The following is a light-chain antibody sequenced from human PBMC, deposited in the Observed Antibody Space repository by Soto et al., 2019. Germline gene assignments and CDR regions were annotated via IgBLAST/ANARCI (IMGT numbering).Light chain of an antibody. J-gene: IGKJ4*01. V-gene: IGKV1-5*01. CDR1: QSISSW. CDR2: DAS. Sequence: DIQMTQSPSTLSASVGDRVTITCRASQSISSWLAWYQQKPGKAPKLLIYDASSLESGVTSRFSGSGSGTEFTLTISSLQPDDFATYYCQQYNSYPFFGGGTKVEIK. CDR3: QQYNSYPF.